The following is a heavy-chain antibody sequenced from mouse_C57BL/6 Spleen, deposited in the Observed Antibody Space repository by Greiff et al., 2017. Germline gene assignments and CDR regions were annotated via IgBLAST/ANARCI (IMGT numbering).Heavy chain of an antibody. Sequence: EVQGVESGGGLVKPGGSLKLSCAASGFTFSSYAMSWVRQTPEKRLEWVATISDGGSYTYYPDNVKGRFTISRDNAKNNLYLQMSHLKSEDTAMYYCARDYYGYYYAMDYWGQGTSVTVSS. J-gene: IGHJ4*01. V-gene: IGHV5-4*01. CDR3: ARDYYGYYYAMDY. D-gene: IGHD1-1*01. CDR2: ISDGGSYT. CDR1: GFTFSSYA.